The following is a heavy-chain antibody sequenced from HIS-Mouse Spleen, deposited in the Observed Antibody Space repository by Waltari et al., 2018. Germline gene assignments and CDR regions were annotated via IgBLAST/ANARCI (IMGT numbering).Heavy chain of an antibody. J-gene: IGHJ4*02. CDR3: AKDRGSPLYFDY. D-gene: IGHD1-26*01. V-gene: IGHV3-30*18. Sequence: QVQLVESGGGVVQPGRSLRLSCAASGFPFSSYGIPWVRQAPGKGLEWVAVISYDGSNKYYADSVKGRFTISRDNSKNTLYLQMNSLRAEDTAVYYCAKDRGSPLYFDYWGQGTLVTVSS. CDR2: ISYDGSNK. CDR1: GFPFSSYG.